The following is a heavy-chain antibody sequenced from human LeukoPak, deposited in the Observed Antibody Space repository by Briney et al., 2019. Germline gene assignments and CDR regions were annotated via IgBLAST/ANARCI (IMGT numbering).Heavy chain of an antibody. CDR2: ISGYNGNT. CDR1: GFSFASFG. D-gene: IGHD3-22*01. J-gene: IGHJ4*02. V-gene: IGHV1-18*01. Sequence: GASVKVSCKAFGFSFASFGFNWLRQAPGQGLEWMGWISGYNGNTNYAQKLQGRVTMTTDTSTSTAYMELRSLRSDDTAVYYCARFGYYDSSGLDYWGQGTLVTVSS. CDR3: ARFGYYDSSGLDY.